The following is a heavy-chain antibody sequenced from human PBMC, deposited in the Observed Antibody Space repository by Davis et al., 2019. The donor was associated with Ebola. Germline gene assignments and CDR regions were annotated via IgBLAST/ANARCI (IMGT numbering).Heavy chain of an antibody. D-gene: IGHD2-15*01. Sequence: SETLSLTCTVSGGSISSYYWSWIRQPPGKGLEWIGYIYYSGSTNYNPSLKSRVTISVDTSKNQFSLKLSSVTAADTAVYYCARDGPYDCSGGSCYSDYGMDVWGKGTTVTVSS. V-gene: IGHV4-59*12. CDR2: IYYSGST. CDR1: GGSISSYY. J-gene: IGHJ6*04. CDR3: ARDGPYDCSGGSCYSDYGMDV.